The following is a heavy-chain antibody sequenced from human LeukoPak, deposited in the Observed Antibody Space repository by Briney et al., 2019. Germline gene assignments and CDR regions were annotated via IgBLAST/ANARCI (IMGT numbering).Heavy chain of an antibody. V-gene: IGHV3-30-3*01. D-gene: IGHD3-3*01. CDR2: ISYDGSNK. CDR1: GFTFSSYA. Sequence: GGSLRLSCAASGFTFSSYAMHWVRQAPGKGLEWVAVISYDGSNKYYADSVKGRFTISRDNSKNTLYLQMNSLRAEDTAVYYCARAKIQTYYDFWSGPATYDAFDIWGQGTMVTVSS. CDR3: ARAKIQTYYDFWSGPATYDAFDI. J-gene: IGHJ3*02.